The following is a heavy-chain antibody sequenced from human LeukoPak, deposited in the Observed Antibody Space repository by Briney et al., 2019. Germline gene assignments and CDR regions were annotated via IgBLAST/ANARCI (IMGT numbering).Heavy chain of an antibody. Sequence: ASVKVSXKASGYTFTGYYMHWVRQAPGQGLEWMGWINPNSGGTNYAQKFQGRVTMTRDTSTSTAYMELSRLRSDDTAVYYCAVLWFGELLSPFDYWGQGTLVTVSS. CDR1: GYTFTGYY. CDR3: AVLWFGELLSPFDY. J-gene: IGHJ4*02. V-gene: IGHV1-2*02. CDR2: INPNSGGT. D-gene: IGHD3-10*01.